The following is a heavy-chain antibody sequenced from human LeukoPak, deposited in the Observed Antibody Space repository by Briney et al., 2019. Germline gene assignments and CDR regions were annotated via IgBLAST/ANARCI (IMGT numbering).Heavy chain of an antibody. Sequence: GGSLRLSCAASGFTFVDYAMRWVRQAPGKGLEWVSGISWNSGSIGYADSVKGRFTISRDNAKNSLYLQMNSLRAEDTALYYCAKEIAVAGLGYWGQGTLVTVSS. V-gene: IGHV3-9*01. CDR2: ISWNSGSI. CDR3: AKEIAVAGLGY. J-gene: IGHJ4*02. CDR1: GFTFVDYA. D-gene: IGHD6-19*01.